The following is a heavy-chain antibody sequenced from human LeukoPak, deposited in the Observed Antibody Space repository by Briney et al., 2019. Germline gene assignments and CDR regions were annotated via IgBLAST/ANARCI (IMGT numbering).Heavy chain of an antibody. J-gene: IGHJ6*02. Sequence: SETLSLTCAVYGGSFSGYYWSWIRQPPGKGLEWIGEINHSGSTNYNPSLKSRVTISVDTSKNQFSLKLSSVTAADTAVYYCAGSRHSSSWYYYYGMDVWGQGTTVTVSS. D-gene: IGHD6-13*01. CDR2: INHSGST. V-gene: IGHV4-34*01. CDR1: GGSFSGYY. CDR3: AGSRHSSSWYYYYGMDV.